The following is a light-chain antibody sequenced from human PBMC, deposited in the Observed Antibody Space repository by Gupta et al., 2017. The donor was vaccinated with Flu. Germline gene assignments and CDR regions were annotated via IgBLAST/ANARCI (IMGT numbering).Light chain of an antibody. CDR1: SLSNSY. CDR3: NSRASTDNHHAV. Sequence: SSELTQDPAVSVALGQTVRITCQGDSLSNSYASWYQQKPGQAPVLVIYAISIRPSGIPDRFSGSSSGNTASLTITGAQAEDEADYYCNSRASTDNHHAVFGGGTKLTVL. V-gene: IGLV3-19*01. CDR2: AIS. J-gene: IGLJ2*01.